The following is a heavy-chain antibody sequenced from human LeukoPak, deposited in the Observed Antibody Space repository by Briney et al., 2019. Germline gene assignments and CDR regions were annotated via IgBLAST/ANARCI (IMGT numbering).Heavy chain of an antibody. D-gene: IGHD3-22*01. CDR1: GGSFSGYY. J-gene: IGHJ4*02. V-gene: IGHV4-34*01. CDR3: ARSGYYYDSSGFFPTLDY. Sequence: SETLSLTCAVYGGSFSGYYWSWIRQPPGKGLEWIGEINHSGSTNYNPSLKSRVTISVDTSKNQFSLKLSSVTAADTAVYYCARSGYYYDSSGFFPTLDYWGQGTLVTVSS. CDR2: INHSGST.